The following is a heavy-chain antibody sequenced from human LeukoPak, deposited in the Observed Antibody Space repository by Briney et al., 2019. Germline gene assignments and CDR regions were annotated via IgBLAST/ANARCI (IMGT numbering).Heavy chain of an antibody. CDR1: GGSISSYY. D-gene: IGHD6-19*01. Sequence: SETLSLTCTVSGGSISSYYWSWIRQPPGKGLEWIGYIYYSGSTNYNPSLKGRVTISVDTSKNQVSLKLSSVTAADTAVYYCAIHSAWYYFDYWGQGTLVTVSS. J-gene: IGHJ4*02. V-gene: IGHV4-59*01. CDR3: AIHSAWYYFDY. CDR2: IYYSGST.